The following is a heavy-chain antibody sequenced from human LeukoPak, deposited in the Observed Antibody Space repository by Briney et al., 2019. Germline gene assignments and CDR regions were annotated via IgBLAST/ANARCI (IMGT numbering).Heavy chain of an antibody. V-gene: IGHV4-39*01. CDR3: ATLWDSGSYYVNYFDY. CDR1: DGSISSSSYY. Sequence: SETLSLTCTVSDGSISSSSYYWGWIRQPPGKGPEWIGSTYYGGSTYYNTPLNSRVTISVTSSKNQFSLKLSSGAAADTAVYYCATLWDSGSYYVNYFDYWGQGTLVTVSS. D-gene: IGHD1-26*01. J-gene: IGHJ4*02. CDR2: TYYGGST.